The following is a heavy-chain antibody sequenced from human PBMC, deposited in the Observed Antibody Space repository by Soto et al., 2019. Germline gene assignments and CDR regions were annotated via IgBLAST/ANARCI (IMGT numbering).Heavy chain of an antibody. CDR3: ARWWSGSRQGFDP. Sequence: QVQLQESGPGLVKPSQTLSLTCTVSGGSISSGDYYWSWIRQHPGKGLEWIGYIYYSGSTYYNPSLKSRVTISVDTSKNQFSLKLSSVTAADTAVYDCARWWSGSRQGFDPWGQGTRVTVSS. CDR2: IYYSGST. CDR1: GGSISSGDYY. J-gene: IGHJ5*02. D-gene: IGHD3-3*01. V-gene: IGHV4-31*03.